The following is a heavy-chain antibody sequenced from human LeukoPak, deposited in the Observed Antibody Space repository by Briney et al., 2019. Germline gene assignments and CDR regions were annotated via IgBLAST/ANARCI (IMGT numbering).Heavy chain of an antibody. V-gene: IGHV3-30*02. CDR1: GFTFSSYG. J-gene: IGHJ6*03. Sequence: GGSLRLSCAASGFTFSSYGMHWVRQAPGKGLEWVAFIRYDGSNKYYADSVKGRFTISRDNSKNTLYLLMNSLRAENTAVYYCAKGSKAVLFTRDHYMDVWGKGTTVTISS. D-gene: IGHD6-19*01. CDR3: AKGSKAVLFTRDHYMDV. CDR2: IRYDGSNK.